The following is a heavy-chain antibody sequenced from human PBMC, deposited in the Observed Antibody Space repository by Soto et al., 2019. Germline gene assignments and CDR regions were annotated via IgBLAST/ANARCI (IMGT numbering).Heavy chain of an antibody. V-gene: IGHV3-23*01. CDR3: AKDRLGMTTKPRGLFDS. Sequence: GGSLRLSCAASGFTFSTFAMSWVRQAPGKGLEWVSGLTGGGGTTYYADSVKGRFTISRDNSKNALYLQMDSLRAEDTAVYFCAKDRLGMTTKPRGLFDSWGQGILVTVSS. CDR2: LTGGGGTT. CDR1: GFTFSTFA. J-gene: IGHJ4*02. D-gene: IGHD4-17*01.